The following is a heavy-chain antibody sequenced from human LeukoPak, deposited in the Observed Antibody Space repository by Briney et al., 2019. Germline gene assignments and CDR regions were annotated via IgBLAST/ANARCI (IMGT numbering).Heavy chain of an antibody. CDR1: GWFLSSYY. CDR3: AREDIAAAAGICDI. D-gene: IGHD6-13*01. CDR2: IYYNGST. J-gene: IGHJ3*02. Sequence: SETVSLTRMFCGWFLSSYYWSWMRQPPGRGLEGVGYIYYNGSTNYNPSLKRRVTISVDTSKTQCTLKLNSVTAGDTALYYWAREDIAAAAGICDIWGERTMFTLSS. V-gene: IGHV4-59*01.